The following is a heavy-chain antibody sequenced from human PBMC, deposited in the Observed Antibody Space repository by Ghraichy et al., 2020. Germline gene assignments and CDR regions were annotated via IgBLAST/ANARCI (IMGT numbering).Heavy chain of an antibody. CDR3: VRGNYNFDY. CDR2: TYYRSQWFY. V-gene: IGHV6-1*01. J-gene: IGHJ4*02. Sequence: EWLGRTYYRSQWFYEYAVSVQSRITINPDISKNQFSLQLKSMTPEDTAVYFCVRGNYNFDYWGQGTLVTDSS. D-gene: IGHD5-24*01.